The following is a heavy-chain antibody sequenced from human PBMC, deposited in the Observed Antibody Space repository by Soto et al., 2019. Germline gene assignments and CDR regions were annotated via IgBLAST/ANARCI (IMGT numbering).Heavy chain of an antibody. V-gene: IGHV4-59*08. Sequence: QVPLQESGPGLVKPSETLSLSCTVSGGSISSYYWSWIRHTPGKGLEWIGYVHDSWGPNYNPSLKSRVAISLDTSKSQFSLKLTSVTATATAVYYCARQGLGALHGLVDVWGQGTTVTVSS. CDR2: VHDSWGP. D-gene: IGHD1-26*01. J-gene: IGHJ6*02. CDR1: GGSISSYY. CDR3: ARQGLGALHGLVDV.